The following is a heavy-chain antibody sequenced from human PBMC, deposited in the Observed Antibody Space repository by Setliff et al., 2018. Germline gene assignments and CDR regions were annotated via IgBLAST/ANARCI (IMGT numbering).Heavy chain of an antibody. V-gene: IGHV4-59*01. Sequence: SETLSLTCTVSGGSISDYYWSWIRQAPGKGLEWIGYIYYGGSTNYNPSLKSRVTISVDTSKNQFSLKLSSVTAADTAVYYCARGGWDYHFDYWGQGTLVTVSS. D-gene: IGHD6-19*01. CDR1: GGSISDYY. CDR3: ARGGWDYHFDY. CDR2: IYYGGST. J-gene: IGHJ4*02.